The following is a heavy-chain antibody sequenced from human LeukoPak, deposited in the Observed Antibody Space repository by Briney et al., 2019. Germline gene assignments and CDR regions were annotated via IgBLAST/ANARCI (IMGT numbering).Heavy chain of an antibody. CDR3: ERDQGTSVTAMVGGHFDY. Sequence: GGSLRLSCAAPGFTFSTYAMSWVRQAPGKGLEWVSAISGSGVSTYYADSVKGRFTISRDNSKNTLFLQMNSLTAEDTAVYYCERDQGTSVTAMVGGHFDYWGPGTLVTVSS. J-gene: IGHJ4*02. V-gene: IGHV3-23*01. CDR1: GFTFSTYA. D-gene: IGHD2-21*02. CDR2: ISGSGVST.